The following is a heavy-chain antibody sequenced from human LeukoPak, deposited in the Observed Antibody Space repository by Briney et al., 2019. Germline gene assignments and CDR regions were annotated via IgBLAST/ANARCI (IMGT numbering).Heavy chain of an antibody. CDR2: INPNNGGT. CDR3: ARGYCTNGVCYNAFDI. CDR1: GYTFNGYY. Sequence: GASVKVSCKSSGYTFNGYYMHWVRQAPGQGLEWMGWINPNNGGTKYAQNFQGRVTMTRDTSISTAYMELSRLRSDDTAVYYCARGYCTNGVCYNAFDIWGQGTMVTVSS. D-gene: IGHD2-8*01. J-gene: IGHJ3*02. V-gene: IGHV1-2*02.